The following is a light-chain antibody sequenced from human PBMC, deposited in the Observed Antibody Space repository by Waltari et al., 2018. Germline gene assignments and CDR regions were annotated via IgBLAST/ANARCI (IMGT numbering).Light chain of an antibody. Sequence: SSVLTQPPSVSLAPGKTASITCGGNNIGVKSVHWYQQRPGQAPVLVIYDDSARPSGIPGRFSGSTSGNTATLTISRVEAGDGADYYCQVWDSNTNHVIFGGGTKLTVL. J-gene: IGLJ2*01. CDR3: QVWDSNTNHVI. V-gene: IGLV3-21*04. CDR2: DDS. CDR1: NIGVKS.